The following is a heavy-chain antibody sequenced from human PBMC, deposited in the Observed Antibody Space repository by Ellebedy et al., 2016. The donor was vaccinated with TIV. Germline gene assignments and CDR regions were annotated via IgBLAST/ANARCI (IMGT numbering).Heavy chain of an antibody. D-gene: IGHD3-3*01. J-gene: IGHJ4*02. CDR1: GYTFLKYG. CDR2: INTYNGHT. CDR3: ARGGDYDFWSGYSAIDY. Sequence: ASVKVSCXAAGYTFLKYGISWVRQAHGQGLDWVGWINTYNGHTEYAQKFRDRVTMTTDTSTNTASMNLRSLRSEDTAVYYCARGGDYDFWSGYSAIDYWGPGTLVTVSS. V-gene: IGHV1-18*01.